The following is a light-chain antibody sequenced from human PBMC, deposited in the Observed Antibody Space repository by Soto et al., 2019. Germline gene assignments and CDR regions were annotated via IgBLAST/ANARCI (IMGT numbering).Light chain of an antibody. CDR2: AAS. Sequence: DAQMTQSPSSLSASVGDSVTITCRASQSIGTYLDWYQHKPGKAPKLLIYAASSLQSGVPSRVSGSGSGTDFPLTISSLQPEDFATYYCQESHSTFGQGTKLEIK. CDR1: QSIGTY. J-gene: IGKJ2*01. V-gene: IGKV1-39*01. CDR3: QESHST.